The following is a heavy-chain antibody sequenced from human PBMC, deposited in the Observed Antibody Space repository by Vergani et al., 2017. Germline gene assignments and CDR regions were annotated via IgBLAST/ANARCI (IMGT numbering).Heavy chain of an antibody. CDR1: GGTFSSYA. CDR2: IIPILGTA. V-gene: IGHV1-69*11. Sequence: VQLVQSGAEVKKPGATVKISCKVSGGTFSSYAISWVRQAPGQGLEWMGRIIPILGTANYAQKFQGRVTITADESTSTAYMELSSLRSEDTAVYYCARDPGTYGDYYYYGMDVWGQGTTVTVSS. CDR3: ARDPGTYGDYYYYGMDV. J-gene: IGHJ6*02. D-gene: IGHD2-8*01.